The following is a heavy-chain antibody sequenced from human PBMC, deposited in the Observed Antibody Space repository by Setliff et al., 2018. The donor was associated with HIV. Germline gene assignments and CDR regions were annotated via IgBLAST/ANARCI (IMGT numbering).Heavy chain of an antibody. J-gene: IGHJ5*02. D-gene: IGHD2-2*01. CDR1: GGSISSYY. Sequence: SETLSLTCNVSGGSISSYYWSWIRQPPGKALEWIGYIYYDGGTIYNPSLKSRVTISVDTSKNQFSLKLSSVTAADTAVYYCARASWTVGPAAPGSWFDPWGQGTLVTVSS. V-gene: IGHV4-59*08. CDR2: IYYDGGT. CDR3: ARASWTVGPAAPGSWFDP.